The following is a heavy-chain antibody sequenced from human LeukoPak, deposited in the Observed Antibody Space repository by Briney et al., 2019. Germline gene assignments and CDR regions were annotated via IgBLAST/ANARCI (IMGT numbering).Heavy chain of an antibody. D-gene: IGHD3-3*01. Sequence: GGSLRLSCAASGFTFSSYWMSWVCQAPGKGLEWVANIKQDGSEKYYVDSVKGRFTISRDNAKNSLYLQMNSLRAEDTAVYYCARTQTSATYYDFWSGYYTDTVFDYWGQGTLVTVSS. CDR2: IKQDGSEK. V-gene: IGHV3-7*01. J-gene: IGHJ4*02. CDR3: ARTQTSATYYDFWSGYYTDTVFDY. CDR1: GFTFSSYW.